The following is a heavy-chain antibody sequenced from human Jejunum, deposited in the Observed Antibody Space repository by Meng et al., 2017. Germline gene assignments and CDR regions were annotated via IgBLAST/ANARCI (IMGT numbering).Heavy chain of an antibody. CDR3: TREAPGTYWFDP. V-gene: IGHV1-46*01. CDR1: GYTFTTYL. Sequence: QGQQVQAGGRVQKPGASVKVSCKSSGYTFTTYLIHWVRQAPGQGLEYMGIISPSSDYTKYAQKFKGRVTMTRDMSTSTVYMELSSLRSEDTAVYYCTREAPGTYWFDPWGQGTLVTVSS. CDR2: ISPSSDYT. J-gene: IGHJ5*02.